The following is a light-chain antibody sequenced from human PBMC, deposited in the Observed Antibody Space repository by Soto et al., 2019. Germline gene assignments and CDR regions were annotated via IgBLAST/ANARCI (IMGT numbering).Light chain of an antibody. J-gene: IGKJ2*01. V-gene: IGKV1-9*01. CDR2: AAS. Sequence: DIQLTQSPSFLSASVGDRVTITCRASQVISSYLAWYQQKPGKAPKLLIYAASTLQSGVPSRFSGSGSGTEFTLTISSLQPEDFATYYCQQLNSYPYTVGQGTKLEIK. CDR1: QVISSY. CDR3: QQLNSYPYT.